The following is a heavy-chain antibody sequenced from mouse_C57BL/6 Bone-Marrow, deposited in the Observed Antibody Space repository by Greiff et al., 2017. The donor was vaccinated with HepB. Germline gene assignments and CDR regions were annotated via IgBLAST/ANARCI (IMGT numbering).Heavy chain of an antibody. CDR3: ARVGYDYDDNAMDY. V-gene: IGHV1-64*01. D-gene: IGHD2-4*01. J-gene: IGHJ4*01. CDR1: GYTFTSYW. CDR2: IHPNSGST. Sequence: VQLQQPGAELVKPGASVKLSCKASGYTFTSYWMHWVKQRPGQGLEWIGMIHPNSGSTNYNEKFKSKATLTVDKSSSTAYMQLSSLTSEDSAVYYCARVGYDYDDNAMDYWGQGTSVTVSS.